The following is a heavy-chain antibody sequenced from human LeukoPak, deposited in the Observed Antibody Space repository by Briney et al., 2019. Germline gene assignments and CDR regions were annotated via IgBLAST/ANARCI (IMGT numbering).Heavy chain of an antibody. CDR3: ARGRYYYGSGSYYNRENDY. Sequence: SETLSLTCAVYGGSFSGYYWSWIRQPPGKGLEWIGEINHGGSTNYNPSLKSRVTVSVDTSKNQFSLKLSSVTAAGTAVYYCARGRYYYGSGSYYNRENDYWGQGTLVTVSS. CDR2: INHGGST. J-gene: IGHJ4*02. D-gene: IGHD3-10*01. V-gene: IGHV4-34*01. CDR1: GGSFSGYY.